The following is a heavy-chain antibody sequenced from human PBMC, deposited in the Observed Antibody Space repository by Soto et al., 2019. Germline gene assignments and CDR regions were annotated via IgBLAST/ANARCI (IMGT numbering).Heavy chain of an antibody. D-gene: IGHD5-18*01. Sequence: QVQLVESGGGVVQPGRALRLSCAASGFTFSNYGMHWVRQAPGKGLEWLAVILYDGSNKYYADSVKGRFTISRDNSKNTLYLQLNSLRAEDTAVYYCAKDVPGYIFATLAHWGLGTLVTVSS. V-gene: IGHV3-30*18. CDR3: AKDVPGYIFATLAH. J-gene: IGHJ4*02. CDR2: ILYDGSNK. CDR1: GFTFSNYG.